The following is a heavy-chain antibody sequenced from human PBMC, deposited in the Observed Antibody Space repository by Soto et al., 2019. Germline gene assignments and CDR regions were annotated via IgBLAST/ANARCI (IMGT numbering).Heavy chain of an antibody. D-gene: IGHD1-26*01. V-gene: IGHV4-59*01. CDR3: ARDRGAGVGAKDAFDI. Sequence: QVQLQESGPGLVKPSETLSLTCTVSGGSISSYYWSWIRQPPGKGLEWIGYIYYSGSTNYNPSLKSRVTISVDTSKNQFCRKLSSVTAADTAVYYCARDRGAGVGAKDAFDIWGQGTMVTVSS. J-gene: IGHJ3*02. CDR2: IYYSGST. CDR1: GGSISSYY.